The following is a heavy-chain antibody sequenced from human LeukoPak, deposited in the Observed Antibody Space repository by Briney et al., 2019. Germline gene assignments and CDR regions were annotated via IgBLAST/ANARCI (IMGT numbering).Heavy chain of an antibody. D-gene: IGHD3/OR15-3a*01. Sequence: PGGSLRPSFAASGFTFSGYGMTWFGQAPGKGLEWVANIKQDGSEKYYVDSVKGRFTISRDNAKNSLYLQMNSLRAEDTAVYYCARDVLPWTYWGQGTLVTVSS. V-gene: IGHV3-7*01. J-gene: IGHJ4*02. CDR3: ARDVLPWTY. CDR1: GFTFSGYG. CDR2: IKQDGSEK.